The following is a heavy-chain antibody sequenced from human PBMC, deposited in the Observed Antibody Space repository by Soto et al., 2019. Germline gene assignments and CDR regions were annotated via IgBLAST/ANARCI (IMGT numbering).Heavy chain of an antibody. D-gene: IGHD4-4*01. Sequence: ASVKVSCKASGYTFSDYHMHWVRHAPEQGLEWMGWVHPNSGGTNYAQSFEGRVTMTRDTSINTAYMELSRLTSDDTAVYYCAKELQRGMDVWGQGTTVTVS. J-gene: IGHJ6*02. CDR3: AKELQRGMDV. CDR1: GYTFSDYH. CDR2: VHPNSGGT. V-gene: IGHV1-2*02.